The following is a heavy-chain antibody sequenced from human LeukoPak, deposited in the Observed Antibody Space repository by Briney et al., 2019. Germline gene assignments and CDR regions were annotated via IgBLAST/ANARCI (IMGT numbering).Heavy chain of an antibody. CDR3: AGRPDTSMVAIFDY. V-gene: IGHV1-2*02. D-gene: IGHD5-18*01. CDR1: GYTFTGYY. J-gene: IGHJ4*02. Sequence: ASVKVSCKASGYTFTGYYVHWVRQAPGQGLEWMGWINPSSDGTNYAQKFQGRVTMTGDTSISTAYMELSRLSFDDTAVYFCAGRPDTSMVAIFDYWGQGTLVTISS. CDR2: INPSSDGT.